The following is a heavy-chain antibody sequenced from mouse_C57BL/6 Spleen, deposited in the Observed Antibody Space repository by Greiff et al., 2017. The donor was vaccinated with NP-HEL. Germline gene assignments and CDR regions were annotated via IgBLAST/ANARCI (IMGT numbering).Heavy chain of an antibody. J-gene: IGHJ1*03. CDR1: GYTFTSYW. V-gene: IGHV1-69*01. CDR3: ARQGTPVGWYFDV. CDR2: IDPSDSYT. Sequence: QVQLQQPGAELVMPGASVKLSCKASGYTFTSYWMHWVKQRPGQGLEWIGEIDPSDSYTNYNQKFKGKSTLTVDKSSSTAYMQLSSLTSEDSAVYYWARQGTPVGWYFDVWGTGTTVTVSS. D-gene: IGHD1-1*02.